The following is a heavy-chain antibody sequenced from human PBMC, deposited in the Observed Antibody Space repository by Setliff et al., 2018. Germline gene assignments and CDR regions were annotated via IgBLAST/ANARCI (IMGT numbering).Heavy chain of an antibody. Sequence: SETLSLTCTVSGGSISSGGYYWSWIRQHPGKGLEWIGYIYYSGSTSYYNPSLKSRVTISVDTSKNQFSLKLSSVTAADTAVYYCARDRRGGYGAINWFDPWGQGTLVTVSS. D-gene: IGHD3-16*01. CDR1: GGSISSGGYY. CDR2: IYYSGSTS. V-gene: IGHV4-31*03. J-gene: IGHJ5*02. CDR3: ARDRRGGYGAINWFDP.